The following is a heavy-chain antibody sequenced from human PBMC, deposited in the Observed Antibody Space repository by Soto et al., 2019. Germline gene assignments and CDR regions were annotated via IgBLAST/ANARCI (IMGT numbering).Heavy chain of an antibody. D-gene: IGHD5-12*01. CDR3: AAGGGLPRYY. Sequence: SETLSLTCTVSGVSIRGSVSRYYWSWVRQPPGKGLEWIGYIYYSGTTDYNPSLKSRVTISTDTSKNQLSLKLSSVTAADTAVYYCAAGGGLPRYYWGQGTLVTVSS. V-gene: IGHV4-61*05. CDR2: IYYSGTT. CDR1: GVSIRGSVSRYY. J-gene: IGHJ4*02.